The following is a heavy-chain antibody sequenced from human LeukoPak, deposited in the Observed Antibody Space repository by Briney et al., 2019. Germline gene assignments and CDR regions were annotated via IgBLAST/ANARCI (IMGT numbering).Heavy chain of an antibody. V-gene: IGHV4-34*01. CDR2: INHSGST. CDR1: SGSFSGYY. Sequence: SETLSLTCAVYSGSFSGYYWSWIRQPPGKGLEWIGEINHSGSTNYNPSLKSRVTISVDTSKNQFSLKLSSVAAADTAVYYCARVPVVSPPWFDPWGQGTLVTVSS. J-gene: IGHJ5*02. CDR3: ARVPVVSPPWFDP. D-gene: IGHD2-15*01.